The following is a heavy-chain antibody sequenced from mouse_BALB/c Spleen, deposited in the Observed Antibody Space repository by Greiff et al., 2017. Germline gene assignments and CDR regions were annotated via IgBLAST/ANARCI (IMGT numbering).Heavy chain of an antibody. V-gene: IGHV1-82*01. Sequence: QVQLKESGPELVKPGASVKISCKASGYAFSSSWMNWVKQRPGQGLEWIGRIYPGDGDTNYNGKFKGKATLTADKSSSTAYMQLSSLTSVDSAVYFCAREGLRFAYWGQGTLVTVSA. D-gene: IGHD3-3*01. CDR3: AREGLRFAY. CDR1: GYAFSSSW. CDR2: IYPGDGDT. J-gene: IGHJ3*01.